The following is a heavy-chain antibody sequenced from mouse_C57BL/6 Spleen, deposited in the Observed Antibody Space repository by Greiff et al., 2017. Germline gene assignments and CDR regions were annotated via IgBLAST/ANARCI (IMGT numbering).Heavy chain of an antibody. CDR3: AKGPPLYDGFNYFDY. CDR2: IWRGGST. CDR1: GFSLTSYG. V-gene: IGHV2-5*01. Sequence: VKLVESGPGLVQPSQSLSITCTVSGFSLTSYGVHWVRQSPGKGLEWLGVIWRGGSTDYNAAFMSRLSITKDNSKSQVFFKMNSLQADDTAIYYCAKGPPLYDGFNYFDYWGQGTTLTVSS. J-gene: IGHJ2*01. D-gene: IGHD2-3*01.